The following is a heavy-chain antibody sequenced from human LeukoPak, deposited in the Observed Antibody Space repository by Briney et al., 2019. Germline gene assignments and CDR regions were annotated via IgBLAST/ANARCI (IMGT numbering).Heavy chain of an antibody. CDR3: ARSWRSDYDFWSGWYYFDY. J-gene: IGHJ4*02. CDR2: INSDGSST. Sequence: GGSLRLSCAASGFTFSSYWMHWVRQAPGKGLVWVSRINSDGSSTSYADSVKGRFTISRDNSKNTLYLQMNSLRAEDTAVYYCARSWRSDYDFWSGWYYFDYWGQGTLVTVPS. V-gene: IGHV3-74*01. D-gene: IGHD3-3*01. CDR1: GFTFSSYW.